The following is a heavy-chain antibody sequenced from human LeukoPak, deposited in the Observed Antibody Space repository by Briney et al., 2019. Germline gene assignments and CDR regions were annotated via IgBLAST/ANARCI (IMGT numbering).Heavy chain of an antibody. V-gene: IGHV1-46*01. J-gene: IGHJ4*02. CDR3: ARHSGSAPQDY. D-gene: IGHD1-26*01. Sequence: GASVKVSFKASGYTFTSYYMHWVRQAPGQGLEWMGIINPSGGSTSYAQKFQGRVTMTRDTSTSTVYMELSSLRSEDTAVYYCARHSGSAPQDYWGQGTLVTVSS. CDR1: GYTFTSYY. CDR2: INPSGGST.